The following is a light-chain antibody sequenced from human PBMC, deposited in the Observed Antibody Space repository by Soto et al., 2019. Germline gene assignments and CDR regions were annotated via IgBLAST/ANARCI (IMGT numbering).Light chain of an antibody. CDR1: QSIISSY. CDR3: QHYGSSPWT. CDR2: GAS. J-gene: IGKJ1*01. Sequence: EIVLTQSPGTLSLSPGERATLSCRASQSIISSYFAWYQQKPGQTPRLLIYGASRRATGIPDRFSGSGSGTDFTLTISRLEPEDFAVYYCQHYGSSPWTFGQGTKVEI. V-gene: IGKV3-20*01.